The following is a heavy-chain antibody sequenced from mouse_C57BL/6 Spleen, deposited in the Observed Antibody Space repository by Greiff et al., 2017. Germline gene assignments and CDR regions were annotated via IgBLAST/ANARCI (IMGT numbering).Heavy chain of an antibody. CDR3: AGSGYYYDSGYGYCEV. CDR1: GYAFTNYL. J-gene: IGHJ1*03. D-gene: IGHD1-1*01. Sequence: VQLQQSGAELVRPGTSVKVSCKASGYAFTNYLIEWVKQRPGQGLEWIGVINPGSGGTNYNEKFKGKATLTADKSSSTAYMQLSSLTSEDSAVYVCAGSGYYYDSGYGYCEVWGTGTTVTVSS. V-gene: IGHV1-54*01. CDR2: INPGSGGT.